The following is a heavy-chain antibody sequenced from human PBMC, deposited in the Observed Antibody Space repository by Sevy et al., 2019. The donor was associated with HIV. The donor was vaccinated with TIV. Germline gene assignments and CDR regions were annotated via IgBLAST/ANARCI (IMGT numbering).Heavy chain of an antibody. Sequence: SETLSLTCTVSGVSITSLYWNWIRQPPGKGLEWIANIYYNGHINYNPSLKSRVTISLDTSKNQLSVRLSAVNAADTAMYYCAGENAWGRGYSWGQGTLVTVSS. CDR3: AGENAWGRGYS. D-gene: IGHD1-26*01. CDR2: IYYNGHI. V-gene: IGHV4-59*08. CDR1: GVSITSLY. J-gene: IGHJ4*02.